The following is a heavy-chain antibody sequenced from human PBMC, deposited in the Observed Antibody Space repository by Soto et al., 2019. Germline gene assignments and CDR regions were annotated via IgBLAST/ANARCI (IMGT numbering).Heavy chain of an antibody. CDR3: ARSAYSYGNYYYALDV. Sequence: ASVEVSCKTSGYTFTYYTIHWVRQAPGQSLEWMGWINGGHGTTKYSQTFQGRVTITSDTSASTAYMDLTSLRSEDTAVYYCARSAYSYGNYYYALDVWGQGTTVTVSS. V-gene: IGHV1-3*01. J-gene: IGHJ6*02. D-gene: IGHD5-18*01. CDR2: INGGHGTT. CDR1: GYTFTYYT.